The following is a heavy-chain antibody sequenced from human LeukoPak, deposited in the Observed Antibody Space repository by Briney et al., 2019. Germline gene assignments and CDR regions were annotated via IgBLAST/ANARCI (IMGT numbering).Heavy chain of an antibody. CDR3: ARNGEGLHY. V-gene: IGHV3-48*03. CDR1: GFTFSSYE. CDR2: IGISGSTI. J-gene: IGHJ4*02. Sequence: AGGSLRLSCAASGFTFSSYEMTWVRQAPGKGLEWVSFIGISGSTISYADSAKGRFTISRDDAENTLYLHMDNLRVEDTAIYYCARNGEGLHYWGQGTLVTVSS. D-gene: IGHD2-8*01.